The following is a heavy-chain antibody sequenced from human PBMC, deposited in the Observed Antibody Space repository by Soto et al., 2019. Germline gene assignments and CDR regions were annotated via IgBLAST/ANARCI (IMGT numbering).Heavy chain of an antibody. CDR2: ISGSGGST. CDR1: GFSFSSYA. D-gene: IGHD3-10*01. V-gene: IGHV3-23*01. J-gene: IGHJ4*02. CDR3: ANELYYMAHLY. Sequence: PGGSLRLSCAASGFSFSSYAMSWVRQAPGRGLEWASAISGSGGSTYYADSVKCRFTISRDNSKNTLYLQRNSLRAEDTAVWDCANELYYMAHLYWGQGTLVTVSS.